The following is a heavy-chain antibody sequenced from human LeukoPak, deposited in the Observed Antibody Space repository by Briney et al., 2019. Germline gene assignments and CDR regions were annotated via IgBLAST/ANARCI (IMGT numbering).Heavy chain of an antibody. CDR2: VNHRGDT. Sequence: SETLSLTCAVYGGSFSAYCWSWIRQSPGKGLQWIAEVNHRGDTNYNPSVKGRVTISVDTSKNQFSLKVTSLTAADTAVYYCARGPTISETGYFDYWGQGALVTVSS. CDR1: GGSFSAYC. J-gene: IGHJ4*03. D-gene: IGHD1-1*01. CDR3: ARGPTISETGYFDY. V-gene: IGHV4-34*01.